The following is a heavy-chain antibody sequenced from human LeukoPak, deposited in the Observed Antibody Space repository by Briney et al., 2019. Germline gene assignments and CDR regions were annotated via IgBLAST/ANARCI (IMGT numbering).Heavy chain of an antibody. CDR1: GYTFTSYY. Sequence: GASVKVSCKASGYTFTSYYMHWVRQAPGQGLEWMGIINPSGGSTSYAQKFQGRVTMTRDTSTSTVYMELSSLRSEDTAVYYCARIYYDSSGYHEKDFDYWGQGTLVTVCS. J-gene: IGHJ4*02. CDR3: ARIYYDSSGYHEKDFDY. CDR2: INPSGGST. D-gene: IGHD3-22*01. V-gene: IGHV1-46*01.